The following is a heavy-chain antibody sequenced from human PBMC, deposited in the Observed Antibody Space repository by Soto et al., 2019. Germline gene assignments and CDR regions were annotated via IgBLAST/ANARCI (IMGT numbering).Heavy chain of an antibody. CDR2: INSDGSST. D-gene: IGHD5-18*01. CDR1: GFTFSSYW. CDR3: ARDDGPDTAMVTGYYYGMDV. V-gene: IGHV3-74*01. J-gene: IGHJ6*02. Sequence: PGGSLRLSCAASGFTFSSYWMHWVRQAPGKGLVWVSRINSDGSSTSYADSVKGRFTISRDNAMNTLYLQMNSLRAEDTAVYYCARDDGPDTAMVTGYYYGMDVWGQGTTVTVSS.